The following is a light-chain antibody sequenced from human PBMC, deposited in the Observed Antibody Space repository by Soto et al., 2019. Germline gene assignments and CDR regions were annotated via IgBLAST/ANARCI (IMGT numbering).Light chain of an antibody. CDR1: DIGSKR. CDR3: QVWDSTYNFVV. Sequence: SYELTQPPSVSVAPGQTATITCAGNDIGSKRVHWYRQRPGQAPELVVYDDSGRPSGIPERFSGSNSDSYSGNTATLTISRVEAGDEADYFCQVWDSTYNFVVFGTGTKLTVL. V-gene: IGLV3-21*02. CDR2: DDS. J-gene: IGLJ1*01.